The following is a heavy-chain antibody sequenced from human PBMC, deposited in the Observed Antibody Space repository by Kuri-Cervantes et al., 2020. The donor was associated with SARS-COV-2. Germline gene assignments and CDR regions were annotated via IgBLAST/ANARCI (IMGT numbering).Heavy chain of an antibody. Sequence: SCKASGGTFSSYAMHWVRQAPGKGLEWVAVISYDGSNKYYADSVKGRFTISRDNSKNTLYLQMNSLRAEDTAVYYCARDRDDPSWDDAFDIWGQGTMVTVSS. CDR3: ARDRDDPSWDDAFDI. CDR2: ISYDGSNK. D-gene: IGHD1-1*01. V-gene: IGHV3-30-3*01. J-gene: IGHJ3*02. CDR1: GGTFSSYA.